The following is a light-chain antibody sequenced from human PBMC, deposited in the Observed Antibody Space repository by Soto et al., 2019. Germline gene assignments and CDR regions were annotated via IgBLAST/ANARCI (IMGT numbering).Light chain of an antibody. CDR1: QSSSY. CDR3: QQYGNSPRT. CDR2: GSS. Sequence: EIVLTQSPGTLSLSPGERDTISCRASQSSSYLAWFQQKHGQAPRLLIYGSSSRATGIPDRFSGSGSGTDFTLTISRLETDDFAVYYCQQYGNSPRTFGQGTKVEIK. J-gene: IGKJ1*01. V-gene: IGKV3-20*01.